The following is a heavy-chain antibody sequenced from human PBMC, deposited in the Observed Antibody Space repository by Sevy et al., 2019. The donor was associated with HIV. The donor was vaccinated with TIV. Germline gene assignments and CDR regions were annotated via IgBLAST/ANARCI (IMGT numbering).Heavy chain of an antibody. Sequence: GGSLRLSCAASGFTFSKYSMSWVRQPPGKGLEWVSILSFGCGEINYADSVKGRFTISRDNSKRSVYLEMNNLRPEDTAVYYCAREGCTKPHDYWGQGTLVTVSS. CDR1: GFTFSKYS. CDR3: AREGCTKPHDY. J-gene: IGHJ4*02. V-gene: IGHV3-23*01. D-gene: IGHD2-8*01. CDR2: LSFGCGEI.